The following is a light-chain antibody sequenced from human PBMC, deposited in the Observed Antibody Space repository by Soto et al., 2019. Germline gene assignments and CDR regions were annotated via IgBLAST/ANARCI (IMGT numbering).Light chain of an antibody. CDR2: LGS. CDR3: MQALQTPPT. J-gene: IGKJ5*01. CDR1: QSLLHSNGYNY. V-gene: IGKV2-28*01. Sequence: DIVMTQSPLSLPVTPGEPASISCRSSQSLLHSNGYNYLDWYLQKPGQSPHLLIYLGSNRASGVPDRFSGSGSGTVFTLKISRVEAEDVGVYYCMQALQTPPTFGQGTRLEIK.